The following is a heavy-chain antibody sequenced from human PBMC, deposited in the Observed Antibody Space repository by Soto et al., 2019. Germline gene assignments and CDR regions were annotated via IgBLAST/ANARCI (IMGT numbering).Heavy chain of an antibody. CDR2: ISYDGSNK. CDR3: ARDRRIAVAGTTRYYYYYGMDV. V-gene: IGHV3-30-3*01. CDR1: GFTFSSYA. D-gene: IGHD6-19*01. J-gene: IGHJ6*02. Sequence: QVQLVESGGGVIQPGRSLRLSCAASGFTFSSYAMHWVRQAPGKGLEWVAVISYDGSNKYYADSVKGRFTISRDNSKNTLYLQMNSLRAEDTAVYYCARDRRIAVAGTTRYYYYYGMDVWGQGTTVTVSS.